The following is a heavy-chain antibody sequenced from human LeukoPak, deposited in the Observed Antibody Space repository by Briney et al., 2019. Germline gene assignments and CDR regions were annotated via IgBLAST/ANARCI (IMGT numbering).Heavy chain of an antibody. CDR3: ALWAGRTDAFDI. J-gene: IGHJ3*02. Sequence: PSETLSLTCIVSGHSISSGNYWAWIRQPPGKGLEWIGSIYHTGSTYYNPTLKSRVTISVDTSKNQFSLKLTSVTAADMAVYYCALWAGRTDAFDIWGQGTMVTVSS. V-gene: IGHV4-38-2*02. CDR2: IYHTGST. CDR1: GHSISSGNY. D-gene: IGHD6-19*01.